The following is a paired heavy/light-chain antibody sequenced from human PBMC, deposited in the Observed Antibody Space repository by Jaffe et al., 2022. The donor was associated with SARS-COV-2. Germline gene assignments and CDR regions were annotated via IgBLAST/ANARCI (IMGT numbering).Heavy chain of an antibody. CDR3: AREYCSSTTCFWGDVIDI. CDR2: IKQDGSEK. CDR1: GFTFSSFW. D-gene: IGHD2-2*01. V-gene: IGHV3-7*01. J-gene: IGHJ3*02. Sequence: EVQLVESGGGLVQPGGSLRLSCAASGFTFSSFWMSWVRQAPGKGLEWVANIKQDGSEKYYVDSVKGRFTISRDNAKNSLYLQMNSLRAEDTAVFYCAREYCSSTTCFWGDVIDIWGQGTMVTVSS.
Light chain of an antibody. CDR2: AAS. J-gene: IGKJ3*01. V-gene: IGKV1-16*02. CDR3: QQYSTYPRT. Sequence: DIQMTQSPSSLSASVGDRVTITCRASQDISNYLAWFQQKPGKAPKSLIYAASSLQSGVPSKFSGSGSGTDFTLTISSLQPEDFATYYCQQYSTYPRTFGPGTKVDIK. CDR1: QDISNY.